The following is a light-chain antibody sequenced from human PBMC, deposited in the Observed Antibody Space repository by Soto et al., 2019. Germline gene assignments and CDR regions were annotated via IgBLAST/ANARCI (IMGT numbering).Light chain of an antibody. Sequence: DIQMTQSPSTLSASVGDRVTITCRASQSISSWLAWYQQKPGKAPNLLIYKASSLESGVPSRFSGSGSGTEFTLTISSLQPYDFATYYCQQYNSYSRTFGQGTKLEIK. CDR1: QSISSW. CDR2: KAS. CDR3: QQYNSYSRT. V-gene: IGKV1-5*03. J-gene: IGKJ2*01.